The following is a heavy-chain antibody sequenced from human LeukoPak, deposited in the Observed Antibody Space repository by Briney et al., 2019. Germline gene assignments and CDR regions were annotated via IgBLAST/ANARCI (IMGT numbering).Heavy chain of an antibody. CDR3: AREEAYYYYGMDV. J-gene: IGHJ6*02. CDR1: GFTFSSYG. CDR2: IWYDGSNK. V-gene: IGHV3-33*01. Sequence: GRSLRLSCAASGFTFSSYGMHWVRQAPGKGLEWVAVIWYDGSNKYYADSVKGRFTISRDNSKNTLYLQMNSLRAEDTAVYYCAREEAYYYYGMDVWGQGTTVTVSS.